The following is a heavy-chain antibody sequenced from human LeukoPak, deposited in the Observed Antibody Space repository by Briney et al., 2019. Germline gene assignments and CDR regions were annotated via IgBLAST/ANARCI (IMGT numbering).Heavy chain of an antibody. CDR1: GYTFTSYD. CDR3: ARDPLRYFDWLPRRAPESNWFDP. CDR2: MNPNSGNT. D-gene: IGHD3-9*01. V-gene: IGHV1-8*01. Sequence: GASVKVSCKASGYTFTSYDINWVRQATGQGLEWMGWMNPNSGNTGYAQKFQGRVTMTRNTSISTAYMELSSLRPEDTAVYYCARDPLRYFDWLPRRAPESNWFDPWGQGTLVTVSS. J-gene: IGHJ5*02.